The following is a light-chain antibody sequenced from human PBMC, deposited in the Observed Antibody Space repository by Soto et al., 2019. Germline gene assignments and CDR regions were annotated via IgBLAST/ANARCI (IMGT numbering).Light chain of an antibody. CDR3: AAWDDSLNGSF. J-gene: IGLJ1*01. CDR2: SNN. V-gene: IGLV1-44*01. CDR1: SSNIGSNT. Sequence: QSVLTQPPSASGTPGQRVTISCSGSSSNIGSNTVNWYQQLPGTAPKLPIYSNNQRPSGVPDRFSGSKSGTSASLAISGLQSEDEADYYCAAWDDSLNGSFFGTGTKVTVL.